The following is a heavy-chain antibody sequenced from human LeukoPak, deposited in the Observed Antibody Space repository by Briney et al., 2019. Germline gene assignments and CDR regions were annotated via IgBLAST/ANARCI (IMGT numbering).Heavy chain of an antibody. Sequence: ASVKVSCKASGGTFSSYAISWVRQAPGQGLEWMGGIIPIFGTANYAQKFQGRVTITADKSTSTAYMELRSLRSDDTAVYYCARDLRRGSSSWYVSGGDYWGQGTLVTVSS. CDR2: IIPIFGTA. J-gene: IGHJ4*02. V-gene: IGHV1-69*06. CDR1: GGTFSSYA. D-gene: IGHD6-13*01. CDR3: ARDLRRGSSSWYVSGGDY.